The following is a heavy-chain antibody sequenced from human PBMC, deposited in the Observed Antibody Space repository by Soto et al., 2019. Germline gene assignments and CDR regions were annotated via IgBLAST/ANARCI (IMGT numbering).Heavy chain of an antibody. CDR1: GFTFSDYY. CDR3: ARSGDNYNLLDY. V-gene: IGHV3-11*06. D-gene: IGHD1-1*01. Sequence: GGSLRLSCEGSGFTFSDYYTSWIRQAPGKGLEWISYSSNSGTFTKYADSVKGRFSISRDNTKNLLFLQMNSLRAEDTALYYCARSGDNYNLLDYWGQGTPVTVSS. CDR2: SSNSGTFT. J-gene: IGHJ4*02.